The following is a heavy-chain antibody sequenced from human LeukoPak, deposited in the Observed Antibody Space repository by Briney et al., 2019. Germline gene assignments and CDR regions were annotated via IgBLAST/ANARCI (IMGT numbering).Heavy chain of an antibody. CDR3: AKRVEYSSSSGGYFDY. J-gene: IGHJ4*03. V-gene: IGHV3-23*01. Sequence: PGGSLRLSCAASGFTFSSYAMSWVRQPPGKGLEWVSAISDSGGNTYYADSVKGRFTISRDNSRNTLYLQMNSLRAEDTALYYCAKRVEYSSSSGGYFDYWGQGTLVTVSS. D-gene: IGHD6-6*01. CDR1: GFTFSSYA. CDR2: ISDSGGNT.